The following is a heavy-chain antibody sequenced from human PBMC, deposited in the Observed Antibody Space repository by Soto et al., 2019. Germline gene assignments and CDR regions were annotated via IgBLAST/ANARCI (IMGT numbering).Heavy chain of an antibody. CDR1: GGSFSGYY. CDR3: ARWPTAVWFGGRHFDY. V-gene: IGHV4-34*01. D-gene: IGHD3-10*01. J-gene: IGHJ4*02. CDR2: INHSGST. Sequence: QVQLQQWGAGLLKPSETLSLTCAVYGGSFSGYYWSWIRQPPGKGLEWIGEINHSGSTNYNPSLKSRVTISVDTSKNQFSLKLSSVTAADTAVYYCARWPTAVWFGGRHFDYWGQGTLVTVSS.